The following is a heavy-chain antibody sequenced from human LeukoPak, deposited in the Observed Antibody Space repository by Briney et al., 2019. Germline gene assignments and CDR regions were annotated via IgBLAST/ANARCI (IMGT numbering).Heavy chain of an antibody. CDR3: ASHESSSIAAFDP. Sequence: PSETLSLTCTVSGGSISSYYWGWIRQPPGKGLEWIGYIYYSRSTNYNPSLKSRVTISVDTSKNQFSLKLSSVTAADTAVYYCASHESSSIAAFDPWGQGTLVTVSS. CDR2: IYYSRST. CDR1: GGSISSYY. V-gene: IGHV4-59*08. D-gene: IGHD6-6*01. J-gene: IGHJ5*02.